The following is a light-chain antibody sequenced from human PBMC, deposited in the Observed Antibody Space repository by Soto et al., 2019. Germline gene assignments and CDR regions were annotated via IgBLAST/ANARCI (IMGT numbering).Light chain of an antibody. CDR1: QSVSSSY. V-gene: IGKV3-20*01. Sequence: TLSLSPGERATLSCRASQSVSSSYLAWYQQKPGQAPRLLIYGASSRATGIPDRFSGSGSGTDFTLTISRLEPEDFAVYYCQQYGSSPGFGGGTKV. CDR3: QQYGSSPG. J-gene: IGKJ4*01. CDR2: GAS.